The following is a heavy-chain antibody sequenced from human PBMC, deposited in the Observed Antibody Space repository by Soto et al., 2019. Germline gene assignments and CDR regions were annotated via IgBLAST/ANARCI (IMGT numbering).Heavy chain of an antibody. CDR3: ARLGDYDYIWGRYYYFDY. J-gene: IGHJ4*02. D-gene: IGHD3-16*01. CDR1: GGSISSSSYY. V-gene: IGHV4-39*01. CDR2: IYYSGST. Sequence: SETLSLTCTVSGGSISSSSYYWGWIRQPPGKGLEWIGSIYYSGSTYYNPSLKSRVTISVDTSKNQFSLKLSSVTAADTAVYYCARLGDYDYIWGRYYYFDYWGQGTLVTVSS.